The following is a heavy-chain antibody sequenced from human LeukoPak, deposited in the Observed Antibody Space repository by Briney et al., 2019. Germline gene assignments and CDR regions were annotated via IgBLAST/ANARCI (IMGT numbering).Heavy chain of an antibody. CDR2: IKSKTDGGTT. CDR3: TTVDTAKTVDY. J-gene: IGHJ4*02. V-gene: IGHV3-15*01. CDR1: GFTFSNAW. Sequence: GRSLRLSCAASGFTFSNAWMSWVRQAPGKGLEWVGRIKSKTDGGTTDYAAPVKGRFTNSRDDSKNTLYLQMNSLKTEDTAVYYCTTVDTAKTVDYWGQGTLVTVSS. D-gene: IGHD5-18*01.